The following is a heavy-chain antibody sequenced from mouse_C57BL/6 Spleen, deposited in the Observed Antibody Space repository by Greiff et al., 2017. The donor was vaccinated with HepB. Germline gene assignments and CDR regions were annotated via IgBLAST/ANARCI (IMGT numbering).Heavy chain of an antibody. D-gene: IGHD5-1*01. CDR3: ARDYLPDAMDY. CDR1: GFTFSSYA. CDR2: ISDGGSYT. V-gene: IGHV5-4*01. Sequence: EVHLVESGGGLVKPGGSLKLSCAASGFTFSSYAMSWVRQTPEKRLEWVATISDGGSYTYYPDNVTGRFTISRDNAKNNLYLQMSHLKSEDTAMYYCARDYLPDAMDYWGQGTSVTVSS. J-gene: IGHJ4*01.